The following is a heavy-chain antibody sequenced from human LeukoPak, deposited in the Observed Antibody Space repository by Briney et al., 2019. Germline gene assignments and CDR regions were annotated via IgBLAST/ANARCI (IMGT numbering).Heavy chain of an antibody. V-gene: IGHV3-23*01. Sequence: GGSLRLSYAASGFTFSSYAMSWVRQAPGKGLEWVSAISGSGYSTYYADSVKGRFTISRDNFKNTLDLQMNSLRAEDTAVYYCAKDVIADSSGYPYYFDYWGQGTLVTVSS. J-gene: IGHJ4*02. CDR1: GFTFSSYA. D-gene: IGHD3-22*01. CDR3: AKDVIADSSGYPYYFDY. CDR2: ISGSGYST.